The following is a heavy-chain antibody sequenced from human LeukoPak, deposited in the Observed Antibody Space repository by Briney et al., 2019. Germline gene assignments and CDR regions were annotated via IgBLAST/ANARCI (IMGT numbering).Heavy chain of an antibody. V-gene: IGHV3-74*01. D-gene: IGHD2-15*01. J-gene: IGHJ4*02. CDR3: ARVWAWSYDY. CDR2: INSDGSST. Sequence: GGSLRLSCAASGFTFSSYWMHWVRQAPGKGPVWVSRINSDGSSTSYADSVKGRFTISRDNAKNTLYLQMNSLRAEDTAVYYCARVWAWSYDYWGQGTLVTVSS. CDR1: GFTFSSYW.